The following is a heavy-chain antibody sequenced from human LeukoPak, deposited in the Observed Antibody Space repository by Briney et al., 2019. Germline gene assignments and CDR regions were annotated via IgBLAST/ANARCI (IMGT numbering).Heavy chain of an antibody. CDR2: FHPEDGET. V-gene: IGHV1-24*01. J-gene: IGHJ4*02. D-gene: IGHD3-16*02. CDR3: ATGIAFGGVIVTPYYFDY. Sequence: ASVKVSCKVSGYTLTELSMHWVRQAPGKGLEWMGRFHPEDGETIFAQNFQGRVTMTEDTSTDTAYMELSSLRSEDTAVYYCATGIAFGGVIVTPYYFDYWGQGTLVTVSS. CDR1: GYTLTELS.